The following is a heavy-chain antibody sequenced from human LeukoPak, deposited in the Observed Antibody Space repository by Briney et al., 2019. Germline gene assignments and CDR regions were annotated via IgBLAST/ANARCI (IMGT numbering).Heavy chain of an antibody. CDR2: ISWNSGSI. V-gene: IGHV3-9*01. CDR1: GFIFNNYA. CDR3: ARDSGYSYGYRAFDY. D-gene: IGHD5-18*01. Sequence: PGGSLRLSCAGSGFIFNNYAMHWVRQPPGKGLEWVSGISWNSGSIDYADSVKGRFTISRDNSKNTLYLQMNSLRAEDTAVYYCARDSGYSYGYRAFDYWGQGTLVTVSS. J-gene: IGHJ4*02.